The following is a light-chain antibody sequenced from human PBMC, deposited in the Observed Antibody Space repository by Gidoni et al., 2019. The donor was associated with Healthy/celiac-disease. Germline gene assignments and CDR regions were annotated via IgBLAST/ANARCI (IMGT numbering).Light chain of an antibody. J-gene: IGKJ4*01. V-gene: IGKV1-9*01. CDR3: QQLNSYPPLT. CDR1: QGISSY. CDR2: AAS. Sequence: DIQLTPSPSFLSASVGDRVTITCWASQGISSYLAWYQQKPGKAPKLLIYAASTLQSGVPSRFSGSGAGTEFTLTSSSLQPEDFATYYCQQLNSYPPLTFGGGTKVEIK.